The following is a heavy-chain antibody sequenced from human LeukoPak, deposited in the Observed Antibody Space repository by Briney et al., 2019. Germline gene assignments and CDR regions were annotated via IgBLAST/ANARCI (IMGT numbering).Heavy chain of an antibody. CDR2: IYYSGST. D-gene: IGHD3-10*01. CDR1: GGSISSYY. CDR3: ARDITMVPGAFDI. Sequence: SGTLSLTCAVSGGSISSYYWSWIRQPPGKGLEWIGYIYYSGSTNYNPSLKSRVTISVDTSKNQFSLKLSSVTAADTAVYYCARDITMVPGAFDIWGQGTMVTVSS. J-gene: IGHJ3*02. V-gene: IGHV4-59*01.